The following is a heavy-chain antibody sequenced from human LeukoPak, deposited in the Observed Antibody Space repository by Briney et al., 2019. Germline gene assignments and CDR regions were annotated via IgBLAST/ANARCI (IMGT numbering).Heavy chain of an antibody. V-gene: IGHV3-23*01. CDR2: IGGGGLST. CDR1: GFTFSSYA. J-gene: IGHJ4*02. CDR3: AKESRGAVAGPLDY. D-gene: IGHD6-19*01. Sequence: GGSLRLSCAASGFTFSSYAVTWVRQAPGKGLEWVSGIGGGGLSTYYADSVKGRFTISRDNSRNTLYLQLNSLRAEDTAVYFCAKESRGAVAGPLDYWGQGTLVNVSS.